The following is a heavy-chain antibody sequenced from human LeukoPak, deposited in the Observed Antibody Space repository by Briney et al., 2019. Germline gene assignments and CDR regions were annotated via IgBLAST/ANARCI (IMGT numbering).Heavy chain of an antibody. CDR1: GGTFSSYT. CDR2: IIPILGIA. J-gene: IGHJ5*02. D-gene: IGHD2-2*03. Sequence: SVKVSCKASGGTFSSYTISWVRQAPGQGLEWMGRIIPILGIANYAQKFQGRVTITADKSTSTAYMELSSLRSEDTAVYYCARAARPGYCSSTSCYFPFDPWGQGTLATVSS. V-gene: IGHV1-69*02. CDR3: ARAARPGYCSSTSCYFPFDP.